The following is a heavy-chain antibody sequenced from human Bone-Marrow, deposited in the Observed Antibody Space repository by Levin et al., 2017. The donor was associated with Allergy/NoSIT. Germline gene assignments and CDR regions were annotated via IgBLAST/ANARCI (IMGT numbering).Heavy chain of an antibody. CDR1: GFTFSNYA. CDR2: ISDYGGGI. D-gene: IGHD2/OR15-2a*01. CDR3: AKGRGNILWSDPGDY. V-gene: IGHV3-23*01. J-gene: IGHJ4*02. Sequence: LSLTCAGSGFTFSNYAMSWVRQAPGKGLEWVSVISDYGGGIYYADSVKGRFSISRDNSKSTVYLHMSSLRVEDTAIYFCAKGRGNILWSDPGDYWGQGTLVSVSS.